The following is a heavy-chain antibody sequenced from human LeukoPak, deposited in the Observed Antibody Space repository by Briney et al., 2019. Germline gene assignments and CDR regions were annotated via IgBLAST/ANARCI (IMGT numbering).Heavy chain of an antibody. CDR2: INHSGST. CDR1: GGSFSGYY. D-gene: IGHD6-6*01. CDR3: ARGNLRAAPYLDY. Sequence: SETLSLTCAVYGGSFSGYYWSWIRQPPGKGLEWIGEINHSGSTNYNPSLKSRVTISVDTSKNQFSLKLSSVTAADTAVYYCARGNLRAAPYLDYWGQGTLVTVSS. J-gene: IGHJ4*02. V-gene: IGHV4-34*01.